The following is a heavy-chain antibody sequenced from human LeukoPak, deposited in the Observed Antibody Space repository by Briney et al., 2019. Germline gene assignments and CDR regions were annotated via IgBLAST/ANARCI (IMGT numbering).Heavy chain of an antibody. J-gene: IGHJ3*02. CDR1: GYTFTSAA. D-gene: IGHD4-17*01. CDR2: ISAYNGNT. CDR3: ASPTTVISLVAFDR. V-gene: IGHV1-18*01. Sequence: ASVNPPCNASGYTFTSAAIGWVRQAPGQGLEWMGWISAYNGNTNYAQKLQGRATPTTDTSTSTAYKEWRSLRYDDTAVYYCASPTTVISLVAFDRWGHG.